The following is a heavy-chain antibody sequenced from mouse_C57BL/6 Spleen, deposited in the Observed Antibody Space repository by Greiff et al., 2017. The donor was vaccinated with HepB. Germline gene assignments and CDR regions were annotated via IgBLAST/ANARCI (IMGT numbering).Heavy chain of an antibody. J-gene: IGHJ3*01. V-gene: IGHV1-61*01. CDR2: IYPSDSET. Sequence: QVQLQQPGAELVRPGSSVKLSCKASGYTFTSYWMDWVKQRPGQGLEWIGNIYPSDSETHYNQKFKDKATLTVDKSSSTAYMQLSSLTSEDSAVYYCARDDYDSGWFAYWGQGTLVTVSA. D-gene: IGHD2-4*01. CDR3: ARDDYDSGWFAY. CDR1: GYTFTSYW.